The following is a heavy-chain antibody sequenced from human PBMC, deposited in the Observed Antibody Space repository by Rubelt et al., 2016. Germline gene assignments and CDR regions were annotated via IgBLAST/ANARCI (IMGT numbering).Heavy chain of an antibody. CDR2: INHSGST. V-gene: IGHV4-34*01. Sequence: QVQLVESGGGVVQPGRSLRLSCVASGFTFSNHGMHWVRQAPGKGLEWIGEINHSGSTNYNPSLKSRVTISVDTSKNQFSLKLSSVTAADTAVYYCARGVLAAPQPHNWFDPWGQGTLVTVSS. J-gene: IGHJ5*02. D-gene: IGHD6-6*01. CDR1: GFTFSNHG. CDR3: ARGVLAAPQPHNWFDP.